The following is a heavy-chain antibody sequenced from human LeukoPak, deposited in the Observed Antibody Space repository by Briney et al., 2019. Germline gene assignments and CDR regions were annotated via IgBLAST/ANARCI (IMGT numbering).Heavy chain of an antibody. CDR3: ARLGYCSRGTCYAFDY. J-gene: IGHJ4*02. Sequence: GESLQISCKGSGYTFTSKWIGWVRQMPGKGLEGMGIIYPGDSDTRYSPSFQGQVTMSADKSITTAYLQWSSLKASDTAMYYCARLGYCSRGTCYAFDYWGQGTLVTVSS. CDR2: IYPGDSDT. CDR1: GYTFTSKW. V-gene: IGHV5-51*01. D-gene: IGHD2-2*01.